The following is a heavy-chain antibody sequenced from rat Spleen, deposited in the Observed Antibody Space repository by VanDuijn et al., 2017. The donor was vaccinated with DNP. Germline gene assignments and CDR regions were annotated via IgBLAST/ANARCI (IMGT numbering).Heavy chain of an antibody. CDR2: ITSSGSDT. V-gene: IGHV5-31*01. CDR3: ARHEEYSSYVYGFAY. J-gene: IGHJ3*01. CDR1: GFTFNNYW. D-gene: IGHD1-2*01. Sequence: EVQLVESGGDLVQPGKSLKLSCVASGFTFNNYWMTWIRQVPGKGLEWFASITSSGSDTYYPDSVKGRFTISRDDAKNTQYLQMDSLRSEDTATYYCARHEEYSSYVYGFAYWGRGTLVTVSS.